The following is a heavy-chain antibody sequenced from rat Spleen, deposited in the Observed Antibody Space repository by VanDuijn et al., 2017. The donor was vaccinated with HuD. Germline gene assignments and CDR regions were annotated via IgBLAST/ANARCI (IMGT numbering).Heavy chain of an antibody. CDR1: GFTFSTAW. D-gene: IGHD1-2*01. CDR3: ARDGYNSYIYYWYFDF. V-gene: IGHV6-6*01. CDR2: IKAKSNNYAT. Sequence: EVQVLESGGGLVQPGNSLKLSCATSGFTFSTAWMYWYRQFPEKRLEWVARIKAKSNNYATDYTESVKGRFTISRDDSKSSIYLQMNNLKEEDTATYYCARDGYNSYIYYWYFDFWGPGTMVTVSS. J-gene: IGHJ1*01.